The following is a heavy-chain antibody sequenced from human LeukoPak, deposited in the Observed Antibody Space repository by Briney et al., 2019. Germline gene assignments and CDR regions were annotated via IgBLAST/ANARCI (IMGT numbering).Heavy chain of an antibody. CDR2: IYYSGST. Sequence: PSETLSLTCTVSGGSISSSTYYWGWIRQPPGKGLEWIGSIYYSGSTYYNPSLKSRVTISVDTSKNQFSLRLNSVTAADTAVYYCATPYSGGYHGLDIWGQGTMVTVSS. V-gene: IGHV4-39*01. CDR1: GGSISSSTYY. CDR3: ATPYSGGYHGLDI. D-gene: IGHD1-26*01. J-gene: IGHJ3*02.